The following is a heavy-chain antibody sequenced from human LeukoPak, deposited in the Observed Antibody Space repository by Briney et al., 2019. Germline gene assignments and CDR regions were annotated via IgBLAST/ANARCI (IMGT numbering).Heavy chain of an antibody. Sequence: SETLSLTCTVSGGSISSYYWSWIRQPPGRGLEWIGYIYYSGSTNYNPSLKRRVTISVETSKNQFSLKLSSLTTADTAVYYCARDYRDYDFVYWGQSTLVTVSS. CDR2: IYYSGST. J-gene: IGHJ1*01. D-gene: IGHD4-17*01. CDR3: ARDYRDYDFVY. CDR1: GGSISSYY. V-gene: IGHV4-59*01.